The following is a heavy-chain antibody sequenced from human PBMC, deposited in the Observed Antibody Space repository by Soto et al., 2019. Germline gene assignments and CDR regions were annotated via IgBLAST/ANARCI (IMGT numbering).Heavy chain of an antibody. CDR1: GFNFRRYA. D-gene: IGHD3-22*01. V-gene: IGHV3-30*14. Sequence: GGSLRLSCAASGFNFRRYAMHWVRHAPGKGLEWVAVISYDGTDKYYADSVKGRVTFSRDNSKDALYLQMSSLRTEDTAVYYCARGKDYYDASTYTFDYWGQGTLVTVSS. CDR3: ARGKDYYDASTYTFDY. CDR2: ISYDGTDK. J-gene: IGHJ4*02.